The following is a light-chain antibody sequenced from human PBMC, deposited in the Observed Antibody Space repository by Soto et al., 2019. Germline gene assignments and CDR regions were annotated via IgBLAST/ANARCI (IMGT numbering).Light chain of an antibody. CDR1: QSVNNNY. CDR2: GAS. J-gene: IGKJ3*01. CDR3: QQYGSSPFT. V-gene: IGKV3-20*01. Sequence: EIVLTQSPGTLALSPGERATLSCRASQSVNNNYLTWYQQKRGQAPRLLIHGASSRATGIPDRFSGSGSGTDFTLTISRLEPEDFAVYYGQQYGSSPFTFGPGTRVGIK.